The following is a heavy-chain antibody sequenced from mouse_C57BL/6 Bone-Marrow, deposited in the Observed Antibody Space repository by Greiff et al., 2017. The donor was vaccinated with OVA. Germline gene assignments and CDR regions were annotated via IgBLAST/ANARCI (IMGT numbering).Heavy chain of an antibody. CDR3: ARAYYSNYRVYCYAMDY. V-gene: IGHV1-61*01. CDR2: IYPSDSET. J-gene: IGHJ4*01. Sequence: QVQLQQPGAELVRPGSSVKLSCKASGYTFTSYWMDWVKQRPGQGLEWIGNIYPSDSETHYNQKFKDKATLTVDKSSSTAYMQLSSLTSEDSAVYYCARAYYSNYRVYCYAMDYWGQGTSVTVSS. D-gene: IGHD2-5*01. CDR1: GYTFTSYW.